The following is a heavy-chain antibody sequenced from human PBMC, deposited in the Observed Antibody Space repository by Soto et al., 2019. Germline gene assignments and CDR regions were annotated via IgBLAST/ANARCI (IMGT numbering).Heavy chain of an antibody. CDR1: GFTFSSYA. V-gene: IGHV3-23*01. J-gene: IGHJ4*02. CDR2: ISGSGGST. Sequence: VGSLRLSCAASGFTFSSYAMSWVRQAPGKGLEWVSAISGSGGSTYYADSVKGRFTISRDNSKNTLYLQMNSLRAEDTAVYYCASSLFIIPFDYWGQGTLVTVSS. D-gene: IGHD2-21*01. CDR3: ASSLFIIPFDY.